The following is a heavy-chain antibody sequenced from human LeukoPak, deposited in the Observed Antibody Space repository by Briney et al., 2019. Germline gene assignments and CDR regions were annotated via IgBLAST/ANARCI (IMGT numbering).Heavy chain of an antibody. CDR3: ARGGLVGARDGFDY. V-gene: IGHV1-69*04. Sequence: ASVKVSCKASGYTFTSYYMHWVRQAPGQGLEWMGRIIPILGIANYAQKFQGRVTITADKSTSTAHMELSSLRSEDTAVYYCARGGLVGARDGFDYWGQGTLVTVSS. J-gene: IGHJ4*02. CDR2: IIPILGIA. D-gene: IGHD1-26*01. CDR1: GYTFTSYY.